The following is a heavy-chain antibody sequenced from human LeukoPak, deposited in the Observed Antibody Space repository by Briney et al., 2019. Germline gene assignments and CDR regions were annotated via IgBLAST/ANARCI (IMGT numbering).Heavy chain of an antibody. D-gene: IGHD6-13*01. V-gene: IGHV4-59*01. J-gene: IGHJ4*02. CDR2: IYYSGST. Sequence: PSETLSLTCTVSGGSISSYYWSWIRQPPGKGLEWIGYIYYSGSTNYNPSLKSRVTISVDTSKNQFSLKLSSVTAADTAVYYCARLGGSSSWFDYRGQGTLVTVSS. CDR3: ARLGGSSSWFDY. CDR1: GGSISSYY.